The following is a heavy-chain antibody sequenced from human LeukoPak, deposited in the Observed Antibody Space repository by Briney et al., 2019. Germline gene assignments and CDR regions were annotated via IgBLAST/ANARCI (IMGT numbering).Heavy chain of an antibody. J-gene: IGHJ1*01. V-gene: IGHV1-18*01. Sequence: PGASVKVSCTASGYTFTSYGISWVRQAPGQGLEWMGWISAYNGNTNYAQKLQGRVTMTTDTSTSTAYMELRSLRSDDTAVYYCARDVEGFVVVPAAPAFQHWGQGTLVTVSS. CDR1: GYTFTSYG. CDR3: ARDVEGFVVVPAAPAFQH. CDR2: ISAYNGNT. D-gene: IGHD2-2*01.